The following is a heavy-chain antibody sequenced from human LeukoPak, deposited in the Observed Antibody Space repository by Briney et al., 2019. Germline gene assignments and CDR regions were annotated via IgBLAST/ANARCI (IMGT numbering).Heavy chain of an antibody. CDR3: ARGRIQLWFGRAFDI. V-gene: IGHV4-34*01. Sequence: SETLSLTCAVYGGSFSGYYWSWIRQPPGKGLEWIGEINHSGSTNYNPSLKSRVTISVDTSKNQFSLKLSSVTAADTAVYYCARGRIQLWFGRAFDIWGQGTMVTVSS. CDR1: GGSFSGYY. CDR2: INHSGST. D-gene: IGHD5-18*01. J-gene: IGHJ3*02.